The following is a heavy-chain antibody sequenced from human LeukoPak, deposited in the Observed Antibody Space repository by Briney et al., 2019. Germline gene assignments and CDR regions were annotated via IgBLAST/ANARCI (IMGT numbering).Heavy chain of an antibody. CDR2: ISAYNGNT. CDR1: VYTFTSYG. V-gene: IGHV1-18*01. CDR3: ARPDYGGNSYSFDY. J-gene: IGHJ4*02. Sequence: ASVKVSFKASVYTFTSYGISWVRQAPGQGLEWRGWISAYNGNTNYAQKFQGRVTMTRDTSISTAYMELSRLRSDDTAVYYCARPDYGGNSYSFDYWGQGTLVTVSS. D-gene: IGHD4-23*01.